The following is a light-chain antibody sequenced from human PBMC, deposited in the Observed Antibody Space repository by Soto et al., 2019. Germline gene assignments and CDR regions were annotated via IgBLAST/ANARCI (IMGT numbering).Light chain of an antibody. CDR1: QGISSY. J-gene: IGKJ1*01. CDR2: AAS. CDR3: QQSYSTPGT. Sequence: DIQMTQSPSSLSASVGDRVTITCRASQGISSYLNWYQQKPGKAPKLLIYAASSLQSGVPSRFSASGSGTDFILTISSLQPEDFATYYCQQSYSTPGTFGQGTKVDI. V-gene: IGKV1-39*01.